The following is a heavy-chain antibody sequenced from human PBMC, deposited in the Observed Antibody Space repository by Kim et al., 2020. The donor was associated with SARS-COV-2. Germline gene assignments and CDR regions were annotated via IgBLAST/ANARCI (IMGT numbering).Heavy chain of an antibody. CDR3: AKDRGDYYYYYYGLDV. CDR2: ISGSAGVT. V-gene: IGHV3-23*01. J-gene: IGHJ6*02. D-gene: IGHD3-16*01. CDR1: EFTVSAYT. Sequence: GWSLRLSCAASEFTVSAYTMNWVRQAPGKGLEWVSGISGSAGVTYYADSVKGRFIISRDSSSNKVYLQINSLRTADTAVYYCAKDRGDYYYYYYGLDVWGQGTSVTVSS.